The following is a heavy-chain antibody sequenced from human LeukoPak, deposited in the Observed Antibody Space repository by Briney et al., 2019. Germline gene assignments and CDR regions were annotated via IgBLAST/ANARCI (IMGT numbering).Heavy chain of an antibody. D-gene: IGHD2-15*01. J-gene: IGHJ4*02. CDR1: GGSFSGYY. V-gene: IGHV4-34*01. Sequence: SETLSLTCAVYGGSFSGYYWSWIRQPPGKGLEWIGEINHSGSTNYNPSLKSRVTISVDTSKNQFSLKLSSVTAADTAVCYCARGRIVVVVGFDYWGQGTLVTVSS. CDR2: INHSGST. CDR3: ARGRIVVVVGFDY.